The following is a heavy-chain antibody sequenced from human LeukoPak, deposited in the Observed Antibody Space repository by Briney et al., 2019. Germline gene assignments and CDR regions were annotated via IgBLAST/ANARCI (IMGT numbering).Heavy chain of an antibody. CDR2: IFYTGST. CDR1: GGSLSTFY. CDR3: ARQNYDIRAYRYYGVDV. J-gene: IGHJ6*02. Sequence: KPSETLPPTFTVSGGSLSTFYWSWIRQPPRKGLEWIGDIFYTGSTDYNPSLKSRVTISVDTSKNQFSLKLSSVTAADTAVYYCARQNYDIRAYRYYGVDVWGQGTTVTVSS. V-gene: IGHV4-59*08. D-gene: IGHD3-22*01.